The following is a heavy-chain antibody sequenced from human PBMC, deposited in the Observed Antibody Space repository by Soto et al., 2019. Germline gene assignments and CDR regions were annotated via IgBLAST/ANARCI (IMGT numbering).Heavy chain of an antibody. CDR2: ISYDGSNK. CDR1: GFTFSSYG. D-gene: IGHD6-19*01. Sequence: GGSLRLSCAASGFTFSSYGMHWVRQAPGKGLEWVAVISYDGSNKYYADSVKGRFTISRDNSKNTLYLQMNSLRAEDTAAYYCAKDFTSSGWYGRDYYYYGMDVWGQGTTVTVSS. V-gene: IGHV3-30*18. J-gene: IGHJ6*02. CDR3: AKDFTSSGWYGRDYYYYGMDV.